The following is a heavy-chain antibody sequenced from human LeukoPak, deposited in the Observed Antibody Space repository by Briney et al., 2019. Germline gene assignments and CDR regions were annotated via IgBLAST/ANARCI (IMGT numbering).Heavy chain of an antibody. Sequence: TSETLSLTCAVSGGSFSGHYWSWIRQPPGEGLEWIGEINDSGSTKYNPSLKSRVTISADTSKNQFSLKLSSVTAADTAVYYCAKNNWFDPWGQGTQVTVSS. CDR2: INDSGST. V-gene: IGHV4-34*01. CDR1: GGSFSGHY. J-gene: IGHJ5*02. CDR3: AKNNWFDP.